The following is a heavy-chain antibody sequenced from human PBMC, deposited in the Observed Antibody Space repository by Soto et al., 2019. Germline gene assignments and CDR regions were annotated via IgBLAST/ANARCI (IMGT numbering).Heavy chain of an antibody. CDR2: INHTGGT. J-gene: IGHJ6*02. Sequence: NPSETLSLTCAVYGGSVNGYYWNWIRQPPGKGLEWIGEINHTGGTHYNPSLKSRVTMSVDTSKNQFSLKLSSVTAADTAVYYCARENIVVVPAAIHYYYYGMDVWGQGTTVTVSS. D-gene: IGHD2-2*01. CDR3: ARENIVVVPAAIHYYYYGMDV. CDR1: GGSVNGYY. V-gene: IGHV4-34*10.